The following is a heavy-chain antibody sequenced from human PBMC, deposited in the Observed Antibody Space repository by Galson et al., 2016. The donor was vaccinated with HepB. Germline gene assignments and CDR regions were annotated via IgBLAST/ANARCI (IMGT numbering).Heavy chain of an antibody. D-gene: IGHD2-21*01. V-gene: IGHV3-53*01. CDR3: ARDIVY. Sequence: SLRLSCAASGLTVSNNYMSWVRQAPGKGLEWVSFIYSDGSTYYADSVKGRFTISRDNSKNTVYLQMNSLRGDDTAVYYCARDIVYWGQGTLVTVSS. CDR1: GLTVSNNY. J-gene: IGHJ4*02. CDR2: IYSDGST.